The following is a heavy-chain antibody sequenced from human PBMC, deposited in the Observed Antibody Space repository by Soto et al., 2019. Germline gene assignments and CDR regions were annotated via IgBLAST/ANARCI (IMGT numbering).Heavy chain of an antibody. D-gene: IGHD3-9*01. V-gene: IGHV1-18*01. CDR1: GYTFTSYG. Sequence: ASVKVSCKASGYTFTSYGISWVRQAPGQGLEWMGWISAYNGNTNYAQKLQGRVTMTTDTXTSTAYMELRRLRSDDTAVYYCARDVRGYFDWLLYQMGDSDYYYYGMDVWGQGTTVTVSS. CDR3: ARDVRGYFDWLLYQMGDSDYYYYGMDV. J-gene: IGHJ6*02. CDR2: ISAYNGNT.